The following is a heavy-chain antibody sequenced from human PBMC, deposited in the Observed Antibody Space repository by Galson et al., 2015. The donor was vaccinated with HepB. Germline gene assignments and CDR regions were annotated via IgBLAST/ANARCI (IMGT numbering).Heavy chain of an antibody. Sequence: SVKVSCKASGYTFTGYYMHWVRQAPGQGLEWMGRINPNSGGTNYAQKFQGRVTMTRDTSISTAYMELSRLRSDDTAVYYCARGGTGQQWLVQDAFDIWGQGTMVTVSS. J-gene: IGHJ3*02. V-gene: IGHV1-2*06. CDR3: ARGGTGQQWLVQDAFDI. CDR1: GYTFTGYY. CDR2: INPNSGGT. D-gene: IGHD6-19*01.